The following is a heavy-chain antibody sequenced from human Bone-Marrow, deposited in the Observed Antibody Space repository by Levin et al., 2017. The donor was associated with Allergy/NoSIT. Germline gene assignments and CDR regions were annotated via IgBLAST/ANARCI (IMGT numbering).Heavy chain of an antibody. V-gene: IGHV3-9*01. J-gene: IGHJ4*02. D-gene: IGHD3/OR15-3a*01. CDR2: ISWNSVKI. CDR3: VRDVSNYDFFDY. CDR1: GFIFDDYA. Sequence: LSLTCAASGFIFDDYAMHWVRQAPGRGLQWVSSISWNSVKIVYAASVEGRFTISRDNAKNSLYLQMNSLRPEDTAFYYCVRDVSNYDFFDYWGQGALVTVSS.